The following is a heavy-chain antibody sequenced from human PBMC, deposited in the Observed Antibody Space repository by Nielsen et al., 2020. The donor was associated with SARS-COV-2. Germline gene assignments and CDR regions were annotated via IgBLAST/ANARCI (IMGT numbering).Heavy chain of an antibody. CDR2: IYSAGST. J-gene: IGHJ6*02. CDR1: GFTVSTNY. V-gene: IGHV3-53*01. D-gene: IGHD3-10*01. CDR3: ARTYGSGAGDV. Sequence: GESLKISCAASGFTVSTNYMTWVRQAPGKGLEWVSVIYSAGSTYYADSVKGRFTISRDNSKNTLYLQMNSLRAEDTAVYYCARTYGSGAGDVWGHGTTVTVS.